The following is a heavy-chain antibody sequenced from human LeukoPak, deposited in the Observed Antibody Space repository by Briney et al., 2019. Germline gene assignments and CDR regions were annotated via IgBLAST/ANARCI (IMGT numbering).Heavy chain of an antibody. V-gene: IGHV4-34*01. CDR1: GGSISSYY. CDR2: INHSGRT. D-gene: IGHD2-15*01. CDR3: ARRLVIVVVRRREYNWFDP. J-gene: IGHJ5*02. Sequence: SETLSLTCTVSGGSISSYYWSWIRQPPGKGLEWIGEINHSGRTNYNPSLKSRVTISVDTSKNQFSLKLSSVTAADTAVYYCARRLVIVVVRRREYNWFDPWGQGTLVTVSS.